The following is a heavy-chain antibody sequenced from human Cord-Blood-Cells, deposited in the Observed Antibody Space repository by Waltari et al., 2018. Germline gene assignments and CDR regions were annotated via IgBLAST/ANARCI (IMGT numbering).Heavy chain of an antibody. CDR3: ARGVGATTYYYYYYMDV. V-gene: IGHV1-69*01. J-gene: IGHJ6*03. Sequence: QVQLVQSGAEVKKPGSSVKVSCKASGGTFSSYAISWVRQAPGQGLEWMGGIIPIFGTANYAQKFQGRVTITADESTSTAYMELSSLRSEETAVYYCARGVGATTYYYYYYMDVWGKGTTVTVSS. CDR2: IIPIFGTA. CDR1: GGTFSSYA. D-gene: IGHD1-26*01.